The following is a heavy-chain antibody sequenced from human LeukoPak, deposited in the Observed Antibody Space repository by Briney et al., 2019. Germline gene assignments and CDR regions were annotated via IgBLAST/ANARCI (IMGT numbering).Heavy chain of an antibody. CDR2: IYYSGST. J-gene: IGHJ5*02. D-gene: IGHD2-2*01. Sequence: PSETLSLTCTVSGGSISSYYWSWIRQPPGKGLEWIGYIYYSGSTNYNPSLKSRVTTSLDTSKNQFSLKLRSVTAADTAVYYCARRMGVPNTWFAPGGQGTLVTVSS. CDR1: GGSISSYY. CDR3: ARRMGVPNTWFAP. V-gene: IGHV4-59*01.